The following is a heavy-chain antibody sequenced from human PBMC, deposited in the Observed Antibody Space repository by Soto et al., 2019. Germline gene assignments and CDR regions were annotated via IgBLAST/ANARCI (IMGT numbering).Heavy chain of an antibody. CDR3: GRNIFGGTTDY. D-gene: IGHD3-16*01. J-gene: IGHJ4*02. CDR2: MNPNSGNT. Sequence: ASVKGSCKASGYTFTRYDVSWVRQATGQGLEWMGWMNPNSGNTGYAQKIQGRVTITRDTSASTAYMELSSLRSEDTAVYYCGRNIFGGTTDYWGQGGVVTVSS. CDR1: GYTFTRYD. V-gene: IGHV1-8*03.